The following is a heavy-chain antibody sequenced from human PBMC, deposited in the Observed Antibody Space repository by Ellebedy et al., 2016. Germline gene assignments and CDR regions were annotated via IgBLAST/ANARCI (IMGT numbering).Heavy chain of an antibody. CDR3: AKEKYYYDSSGYIGY. Sequence: GESLKISXAASGFTFSSYAMSWVRQAPGKGLEWVSAISGSGGSTYYADSVKGRFTISRDNSKNTLYLQMNSLRAEDTAVYYCAKEKYYYDSSGYIGYWGQGTLVTVSS. CDR2: ISGSGGST. CDR1: GFTFSSYA. D-gene: IGHD3-22*01. J-gene: IGHJ4*02. V-gene: IGHV3-23*01.